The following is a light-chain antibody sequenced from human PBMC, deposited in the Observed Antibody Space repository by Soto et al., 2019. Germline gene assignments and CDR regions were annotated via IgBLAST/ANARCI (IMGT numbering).Light chain of an antibody. J-gene: IGKJ2*03. V-gene: IGKV1-39*01. CDR1: QSISSY. Sequence: DIQMTQSPSSLSASEGDRVTITCRASQSISSYLNWYQQKPGKAPKLLIYSASSLQSGVPSRFSGSGSGTDFTLTISSLQPEDFATYYCQQSYSTHYSFGQGTKLEIK. CDR3: QQSYSTHYS. CDR2: SAS.